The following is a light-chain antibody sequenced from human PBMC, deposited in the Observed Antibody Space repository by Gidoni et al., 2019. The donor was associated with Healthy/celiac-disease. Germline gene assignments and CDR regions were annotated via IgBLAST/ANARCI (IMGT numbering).Light chain of an antibody. CDR3: QQDYSTPWT. V-gene: IGKV4-1*01. Sequence: DIVMTQSPASLAVSLGERATINCKSSQSVLYSSNNKNYLAWYQQKPGQPPKLLIYWASTRESGVPERFRGSGSGTEYNRTIRSLQAEDEAVYYCQQDYSTPWTFGQXTKVEIK. CDR2: WAS. CDR1: QSVLYSSNNKNY. J-gene: IGKJ1*01.